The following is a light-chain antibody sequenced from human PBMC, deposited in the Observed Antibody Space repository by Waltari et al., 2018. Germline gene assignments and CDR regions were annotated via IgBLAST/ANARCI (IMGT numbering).Light chain of an antibody. CDR3: ATWDDSLNAQV. J-gene: IGLJ3*02. CDR2: NDK. Sequence: QSVLTQPPSASRPPGQKVTISCPGSHPNIGGNAVHWYQQVSGTAPKFLIYNDKQRPSGIPDRFSGSKSGTSASLAISGLQSEDEADYYCATWDDSLNAQVFGGGTKVTVL. V-gene: IGLV1-44*01. CDR1: HPNIGGNA.